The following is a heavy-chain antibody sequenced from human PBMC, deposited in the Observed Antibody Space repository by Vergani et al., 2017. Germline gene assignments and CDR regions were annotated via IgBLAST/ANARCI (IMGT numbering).Heavy chain of an antibody. V-gene: IGHV1-69-2*01. CDR1: GYTFTAHY. CDR3: ATPQTVTTGGMEV. CDR2: VDPEDGET. D-gene: IGHD4-17*01. Sequence: EVQLVQSGAEVKKPGATMKISCKVSGYTFTAHYMHWVKQAPGKGLEWMGLVDPEDGETIYAEKFKGRVTIAADTATDTAHLELSSLRSVYTAVYYCATPQTVTTGGMEVWAQGTTVIVSS. J-gene: IGHJ6*02.